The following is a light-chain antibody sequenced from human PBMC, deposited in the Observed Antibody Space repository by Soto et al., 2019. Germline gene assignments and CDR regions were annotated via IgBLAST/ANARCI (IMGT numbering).Light chain of an antibody. CDR1: RRDVGGYNY. Sequence: QSALTQPPSASGSPGQSVRISCTGTRRDVGGYNYVAWYQQHPGKAPKLIIYEVTKRPSGVPDRFSGSKSGNTASLTVSGLQAEDESDYYCRSYVGNDVFVFGTGTQLTVL. CDR2: EVT. J-gene: IGLJ1*01. V-gene: IGLV2-8*01. CDR3: RSYVGNDVFV.